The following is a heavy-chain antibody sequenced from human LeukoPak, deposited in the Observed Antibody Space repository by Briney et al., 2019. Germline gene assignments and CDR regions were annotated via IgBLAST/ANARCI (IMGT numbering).Heavy chain of an antibody. CDR2: ISGFNGNT. V-gene: IGHV1-18*01. J-gene: IGHJ4*02. CDR3: ARSSFVYSNPRIFDY. D-gene: IGHD4-11*01. CDR1: GYTFASYG. Sequence: EASVKVSFKASGYTFASYGVNWVRQAPGQGLEWMGWISGFNGNTNYAQKLQGRVTMTTDTSTSTAYMELRSLRSDDTAVYYCARSSFVYSNPRIFDYWGRGTLVTVSS.